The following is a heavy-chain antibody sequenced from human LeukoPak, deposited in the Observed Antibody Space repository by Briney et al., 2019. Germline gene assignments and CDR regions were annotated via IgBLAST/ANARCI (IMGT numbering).Heavy chain of an antibody. V-gene: IGHV3-23*01. CDR3: AKSGYNRFDY. J-gene: IGHJ4*02. D-gene: IGHD5-24*01. Sequence: GGSLRLSCAASGFTFSSSAMSWVRQAPGKGLEWVSNISGSGSDGSTYYADSVKGRFTISRDNSKNTLYLQMNSLRAEDTAVYYCAKSGYNRFDYWGQGTLVTVSS. CDR1: GFTFSSSA. CDR2: ISGSGSDGST.